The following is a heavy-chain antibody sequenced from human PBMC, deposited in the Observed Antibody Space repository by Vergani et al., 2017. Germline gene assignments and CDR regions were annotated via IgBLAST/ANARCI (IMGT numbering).Heavy chain of an antibody. V-gene: IGHV5-51*01. CDR2: IYPGDSEV. J-gene: IGHJ3*01. Sequence: EKQLVQSGSETKKPGESLKISCQVFGYIFSNFWIGWVRQRPGRGLEWMGIIYPGDSEVKSNPTFRGQVIFSVDTSVNTAYLQWRSLQASDTATYFCASGGHGSENGGALQLWGQGTNITVSS. CDR3: ASGGHGSENGGALQL. D-gene: IGHD3-10*01. CDR1: GYIFSNFW.